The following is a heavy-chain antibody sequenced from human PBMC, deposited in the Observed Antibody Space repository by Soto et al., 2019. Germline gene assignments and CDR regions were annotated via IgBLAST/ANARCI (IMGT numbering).Heavy chain of an antibody. V-gene: IGHV3-48*01. CDR3: AKNPGYYYDSTGYHFDY. D-gene: IGHD3-22*01. CDR1: GFPFSAYA. J-gene: IGHJ4*02. CDR2: ISGGGNTI. Sequence: GGSLRLSCAASGFPFSAYAMNWVRQAPGKGLEWLSYISGGGNTIYYADSVKGRFTISRDNSKNTLYLQMNSLRAEDTAVYYCAKNPGYYYDSTGYHFDYWGQGTLVTVSS.